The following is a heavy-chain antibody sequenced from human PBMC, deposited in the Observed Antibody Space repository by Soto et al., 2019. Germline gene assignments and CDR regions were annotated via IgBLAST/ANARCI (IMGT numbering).Heavy chain of an antibody. J-gene: IGHJ6*03. CDR3: AREAPSLEATSRTIPRLRYFDWLPPDYYYYYYYMDV. CDR1: GYTFTSYY. V-gene: IGHV1-46*03. Sequence: ASVKVSCKASGYTFTSYYMHWVRQAPGQGLEWMGIINPSGGSTSYAQKFQGRVTMTRDTSTRQDYMELSSLGSEDTAVYYLAREAPSLEATSRTIPRLRYFDWLPPDYYYYYYYMDVWGKGTTVTVSS. D-gene: IGHD3-9*01. CDR2: INPSGGST.